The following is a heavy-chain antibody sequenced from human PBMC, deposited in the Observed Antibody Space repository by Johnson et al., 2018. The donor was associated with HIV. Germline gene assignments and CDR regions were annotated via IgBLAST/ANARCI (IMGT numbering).Heavy chain of an antibody. D-gene: IGHD2-15*01. J-gene: IGHJ3*02. V-gene: IGHV3-30*03. Sequence: QVHLVESGGGLIQPGGSLRLSCAASGFTVSSNYMSWVRQAPGKGLEWVTVISFAGVKKYYADSVKGRFTISRDNSKGTLYLQMDGLRPEDTAVYYCARVGILRRRGAFDIWGQGTMVTVSS. CDR1: GFTVSSNY. CDR2: ISFAGVKK. CDR3: ARVGILRRRGAFDI.